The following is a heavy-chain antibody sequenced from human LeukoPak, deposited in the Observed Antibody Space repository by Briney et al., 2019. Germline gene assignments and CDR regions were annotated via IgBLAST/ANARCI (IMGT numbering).Heavy chain of an antibody. D-gene: IGHD6-13*01. V-gene: IGHV3-9*01. CDR3: AKDSGAAADKYFQH. J-gene: IGHJ1*01. Sequence: PGRSLRLSCAASGFTFDDYAMHWVRQAPGKGLEWVSGISWNSGSIGYADSVKGRFTISRDNAENSLYLQMNSLRAEDTALYYCAKDSGAAADKYFQHWGQGTLVTVSS. CDR1: GFTFDDYA. CDR2: ISWNSGSI.